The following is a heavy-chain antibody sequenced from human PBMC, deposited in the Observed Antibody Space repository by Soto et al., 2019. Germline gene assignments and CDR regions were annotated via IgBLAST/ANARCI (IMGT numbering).Heavy chain of an antibody. D-gene: IGHD6-25*01. J-gene: IGHJ4*02. CDR3: ERAIGADFFDY. V-gene: IGHV3-23*01. CDR1: GFTFSNYA. Sequence: GSLRLSCIASGFTFSNYAMSWVRQAPGKGLEWVSTISDNGANTFIGDSMKDHFDISRDNSKNTVFLHLSTVRAEDTAIYYCERAIGADFFDYWGQGTPVTVSS. CDR2: ISDNGANT.